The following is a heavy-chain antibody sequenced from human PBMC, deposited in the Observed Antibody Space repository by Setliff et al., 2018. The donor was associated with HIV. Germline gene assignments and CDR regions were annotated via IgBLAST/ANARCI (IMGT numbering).Heavy chain of an antibody. J-gene: IGHJ4*02. CDR3: ATYPRPPYDFEY. D-gene: IGHD3-16*01. CDR2: IYNSGTT. Sequence: SETLSLTCTVSGGSISTGGYYWSWIRQHPGKGLEWIGYIYNSGTTNYNPSLQSRVTISLDTSKSQFSLKLTSATAADTAVYYCATYPRPPYDFEYWGQGNLVTVSS. CDR1: GGSISTGGYY. V-gene: IGHV4-61*08.